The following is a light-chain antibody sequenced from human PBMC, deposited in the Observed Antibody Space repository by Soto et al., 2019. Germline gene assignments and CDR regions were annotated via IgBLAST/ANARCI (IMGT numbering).Light chain of an antibody. CDR1: SRDVGGYNY. CDR3: SSYTSNSTWV. J-gene: IGLJ3*02. CDR2: EVS. V-gene: IGLV2-14*01. Sequence: QSALAQPASVSGSPGQSITISCTGTSRDVGGYNYVSWYQQYPGKAPKFMIYEVSNRPSGVSNRFSGSKSGNTASLTISGLQAEDEADYYCSSYTSNSTWVFGGGTKLTVL.